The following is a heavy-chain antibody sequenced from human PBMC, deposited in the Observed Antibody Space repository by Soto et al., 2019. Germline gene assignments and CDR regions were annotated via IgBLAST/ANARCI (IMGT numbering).Heavy chain of an antibody. Sequence: QAQLVQSGAELKEPGSSVRVSCKASGGTFAKFIMNWVRQTPGQGLEWMGGIVPLLGTPTYAEKFKGIVTISATGSTSTVYMALTSLRSEDTAIYYCASNGTYDSALSPSSGMDVWGQGTKVTVSS. D-gene: IGHD3-16*01. V-gene: IGHV1-69*01. CDR1: GGTFAKFI. J-gene: IGHJ6*02. CDR2: IVPLLGTP. CDR3: ASNGTYDSALSPSSGMDV.